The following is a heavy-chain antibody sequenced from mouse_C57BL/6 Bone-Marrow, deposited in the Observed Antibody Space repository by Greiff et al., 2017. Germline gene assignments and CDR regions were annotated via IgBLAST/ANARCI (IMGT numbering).Heavy chain of an antibody. CDR1: GYTFTSYW. Sequence: QVQLKQPGTELVKPGASVKLSCKASGYTFTSYWMHWVKQRPGQGLEWIGNINPSNGGTNYNEKFKSKATLTVDKSSSTAYMQLSSLTSEDAAVYYCALGGSYYAMDYWGQGTSVTVSS. J-gene: IGHJ4*01. CDR3: ALGGSYYAMDY. CDR2: INPSNGGT. V-gene: IGHV1-53*01.